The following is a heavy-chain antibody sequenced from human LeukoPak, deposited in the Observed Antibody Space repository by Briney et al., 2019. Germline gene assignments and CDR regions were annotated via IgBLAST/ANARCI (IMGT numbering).Heavy chain of an antibody. CDR2: ISYDGSHK. J-gene: IGHJ3*02. V-gene: IGHV3-30*04. Sequence: GGSLRLSCAASGFTFSNYALHWVRQALGKGLEWVAVISYDGSHKYYADFVKGRFTISRDNSKNTLYLQMNSLRAEDTAVYYCATASRLSYDTFDMWGQGTVVTVSS. D-gene: IGHD3-16*02. CDR1: GFTFSNYA. CDR3: ATASRLSYDTFDM.